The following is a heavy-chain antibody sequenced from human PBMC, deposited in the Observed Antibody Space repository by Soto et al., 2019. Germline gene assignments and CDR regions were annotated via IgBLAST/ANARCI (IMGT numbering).Heavy chain of an antibody. Sequence: SETLSLTCTVSGGSISSYYWSWIRQPPGKGLEWIGYIYYSGSTNYNPSLKSRVTISVDTSKNQFSLKLSSVTAADTAVYYCARNRWLQFRYFDLWGRGTLVTVSS. CDR3: ARNRWLQFRYFDL. V-gene: IGHV4-59*01. CDR1: GGSISSYY. J-gene: IGHJ2*01. D-gene: IGHD5-12*01. CDR2: IYYSGST.